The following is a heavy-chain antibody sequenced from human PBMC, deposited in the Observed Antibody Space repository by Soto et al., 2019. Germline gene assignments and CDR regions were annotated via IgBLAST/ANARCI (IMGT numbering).Heavy chain of an antibody. V-gene: IGHV1-18*01. J-gene: IGHJ5*02. CDR2: IGNYKDNT. CDR3: ARDWFCSGGTCEDCFDP. D-gene: IGHD2-15*01. CDR1: GYTFTNYG. Sequence: GPGVKKPGASVKVSCKASGYTFTNYGISWVRQAPGQGLEWMGWIGNYKDNTRYAQSFQGRVTMTTDTSTSTAYMELRSLRSDDTAIYYCARDWFCSGGTCEDCFDPWGQGTLVSVSS.